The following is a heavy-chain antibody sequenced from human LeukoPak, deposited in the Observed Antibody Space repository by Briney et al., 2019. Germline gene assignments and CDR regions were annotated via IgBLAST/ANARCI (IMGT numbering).Heavy chain of an antibody. CDR3: ARGAGGDYYYYMDV. CDR1: GGSIGSYY. V-gene: IGHV4-59*08. D-gene: IGHD1-26*01. CDR2: IYYSGST. J-gene: IGHJ6*03. Sequence: SETLSLTCTVSGGSIGSYYWSWIRQPPGKGLEWIGYIYYSGSTNYNPSLRSRVTISVDTSKNQFSLKLSSVTAADTAVYYCARGAGGDYYYYMDVWGKGTTVTISS.